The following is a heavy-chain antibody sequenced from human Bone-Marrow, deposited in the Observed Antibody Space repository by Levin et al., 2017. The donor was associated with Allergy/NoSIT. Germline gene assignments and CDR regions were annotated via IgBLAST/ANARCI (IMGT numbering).Heavy chain of an antibody. CDR1: GFTFSSYG. CDR2: ISYDGSNK. V-gene: IGHV3-30*03. Sequence: GGSLRLSCAASGFTFSSYGMHWVRQAPGKGLEWVAVISYDGSNKYYADSVKGRFTISRDNSKNTLYLQINSLRAEDTAVYYCASLVALVNFDYWGQGTLVTVSS. J-gene: IGHJ4*02. D-gene: IGHD2-21*01. CDR3: ASLVALVNFDY.